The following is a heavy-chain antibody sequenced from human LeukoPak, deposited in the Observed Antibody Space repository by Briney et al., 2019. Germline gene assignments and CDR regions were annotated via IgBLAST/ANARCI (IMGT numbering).Heavy chain of an antibody. CDR2: IYSGGST. Sequence: GGSLRLSCAASGFTVSSNYMSWVRQAPGKGLEWVSVIYSGGSTYYADSVKGRFTISRDNSKNTLYLQMNSLRAEDTAVYYCASRPFDWLSQTDYWGQGTLVTVSS. V-gene: IGHV3-53*01. D-gene: IGHD3-9*01. CDR1: GFTVSSNY. CDR3: ASRPFDWLSQTDY. J-gene: IGHJ4*02.